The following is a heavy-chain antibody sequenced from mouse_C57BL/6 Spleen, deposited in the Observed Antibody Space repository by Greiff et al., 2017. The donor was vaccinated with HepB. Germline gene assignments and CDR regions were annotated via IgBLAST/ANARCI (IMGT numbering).Heavy chain of an antibody. CDR3: ARGKLGRDFDY. Sequence: EVQLVESGGGLVQPGGSLKLSCAASGFTFSDYYMYWVRQTPEKRLEWVAYISNGGGSTYYPDTVKGRFTISRDNAKNTLYLQMSRLKSEDTAMYYCARGKLGRDFDYWGQGTTLTVSS. D-gene: IGHD4-1*01. V-gene: IGHV5-12*01. J-gene: IGHJ2*01. CDR2: ISNGGGST. CDR1: GFTFSDYY.